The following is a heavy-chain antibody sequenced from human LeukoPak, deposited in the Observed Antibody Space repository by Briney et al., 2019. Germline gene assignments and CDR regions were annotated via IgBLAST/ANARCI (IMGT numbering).Heavy chain of an antibody. J-gene: IGHJ4*02. CDR3: ARDCGGDCYSHYFDY. CDR2: ISSSGSTI. Sequence: GGSLRLSCAASGFTFSSYEMNWVRQAPGKGLEWVSYISSSGSTIYYADSVKGRFTISRDNAKNSLYLQMNSLRAGDTAVYYCARDCGGDCYSHYFDYWGQGTLVTVSS. D-gene: IGHD2-21*02. CDR1: GFTFSSYE. V-gene: IGHV3-48*03.